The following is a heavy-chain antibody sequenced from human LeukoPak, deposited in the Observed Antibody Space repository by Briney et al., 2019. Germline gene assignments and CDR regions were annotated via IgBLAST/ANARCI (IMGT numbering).Heavy chain of an antibody. D-gene: IGHD6-13*01. CDR2: ISYDGSNK. CDR1: GFTFSSYA. CDR3: AREGQPYNWFDP. J-gene: IGHJ5*02. Sequence: GGSLRLSCAASGFTFSSYAMHWVRKAPGRGLKWVAVISYDGSNKYYADSVKGRFTISRDDSKKTLYLQMNSLRAEDTAVYYCAREGQPYNWFDPWGQGTLVTVSS. V-gene: IGHV3-30*17.